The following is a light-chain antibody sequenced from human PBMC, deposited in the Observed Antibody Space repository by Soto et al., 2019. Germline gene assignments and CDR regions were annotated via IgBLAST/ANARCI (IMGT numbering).Light chain of an antibody. Sequence: EIVMTQSPATLSVSPGERATLSCRASQSVGSSLVWFQQEPGQPPRLLIYGASTRATGVPARFSGSGSGTEFTLTISDLQSEDFAVYYCQQNDDWPLTFGQGTKVDIK. V-gene: IGKV3-15*01. CDR1: QSVGSS. CDR2: GAS. J-gene: IGKJ1*01. CDR3: QQNDDWPLT.